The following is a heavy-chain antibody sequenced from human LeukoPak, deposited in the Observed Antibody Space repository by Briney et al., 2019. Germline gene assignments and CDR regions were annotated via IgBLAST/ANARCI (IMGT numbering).Heavy chain of an antibody. CDR1: NDSITRYY. D-gene: IGHD3-10*01. CDR2: VFYSGST. CDR3: ARGITMVRGVPGGWFDP. V-gene: IGHV4-59*01. J-gene: IGHJ5*02. Sequence: SETLSLTCTVSNDSITRYYWTWIRQPPGKGLEYIGYVFYSGSTNYNPSLKSRITISVDTSKSHFSLRLTSVTAADTAIYCARGITMVRGVPGGWFDPWGQGTLVTVSS.